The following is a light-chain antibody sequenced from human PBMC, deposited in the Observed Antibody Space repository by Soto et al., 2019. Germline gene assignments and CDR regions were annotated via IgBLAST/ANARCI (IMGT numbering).Light chain of an antibody. V-gene: IGKV1-39*01. CDR2: AAS. CDR3: QQSYNTPRT. CDR1: QSITTY. J-gene: IGKJ1*01. Sequence: DIQMTQSPSPLSESVGDRVTITCRTSQSITTYLYWYQQKPGKAPKLLLYAASSLQSVVPSRFSGSGSGTDFTLTISTLPPEDFATYYCQQSYNTPRTFGQGTKVEIK.